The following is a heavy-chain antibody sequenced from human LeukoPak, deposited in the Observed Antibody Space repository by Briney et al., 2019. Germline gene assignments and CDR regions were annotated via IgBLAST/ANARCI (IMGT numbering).Heavy chain of an antibody. V-gene: IGHV5-10-1*01. CDR1: GYSFTSYW. J-gene: IGHJ4*02. D-gene: IGHD6-13*01. CDR2: IDPSDSYT. Sequence: GESLKISCQGSGYSFTSYWINWVRQMPGKGLEWLGRIDPSDSYTNYSPSFQGHVTISTDKSISTAYLQWSSLQASDTAMYYCASAAAAGPGGFDYWGQGTLVTVSS. CDR3: ASAAAAGPGGFDY.